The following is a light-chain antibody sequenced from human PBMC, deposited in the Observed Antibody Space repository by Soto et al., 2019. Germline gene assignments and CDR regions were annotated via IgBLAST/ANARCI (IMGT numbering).Light chain of an antibody. CDR1: QSVSSSY. CDR2: GVS. J-gene: IGKJ1*01. Sequence: EIVLTQSPGTLSLSPGKRATLSCRASQSVSSSYLAWYQQKPGQTPRLLIHGVSSRATGIPDRFSGSGSGTDFTLTISRLEPEDFAVYYCQQYGSSPRTFGQGTKVDIK. V-gene: IGKV3-20*01. CDR3: QQYGSSPRT.